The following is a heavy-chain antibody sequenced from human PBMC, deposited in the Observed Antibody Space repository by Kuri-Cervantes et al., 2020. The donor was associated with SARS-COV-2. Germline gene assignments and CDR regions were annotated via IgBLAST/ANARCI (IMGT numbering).Heavy chain of an antibody. J-gene: IGHJ4*02. Sequence: GESLKISCQASGYTFTGYYMHWVRQAPGQGLEWLGRINPNSGGTNYAQKFQGRVTMTRDTSISTAYMELSSLRSEDTAVYYCATTSGYCSGGSCHGNYWGQGTLVTVSS. CDR3: ATTSGYCSGGSCHGNY. CDR2: INPNSGGT. CDR1: GYTFTGYY. V-gene: IGHV1-2*06. D-gene: IGHD2-15*01.